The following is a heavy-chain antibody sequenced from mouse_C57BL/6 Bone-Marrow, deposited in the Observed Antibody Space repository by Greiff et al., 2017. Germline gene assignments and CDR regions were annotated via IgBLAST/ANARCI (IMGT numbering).Heavy chain of an antibody. D-gene: IGHD1-1*01. CDR2: IDPENGDT. CDR1: VFNIKDDY. CDR3: TTCIYYYGSSYVYFDY. V-gene: IGHV14-4*01. Sequence: VQLQQSGAELVRPGASVKLSCTASVFNIKDDYMHWVKQRPEQGLEWIGWIDPENGDTEYASKFQGKATITADTSSNTAYLHLSSLTSEDTAVYYCTTCIYYYGSSYVYFDYWGQGTTLTVSS. J-gene: IGHJ2*01.